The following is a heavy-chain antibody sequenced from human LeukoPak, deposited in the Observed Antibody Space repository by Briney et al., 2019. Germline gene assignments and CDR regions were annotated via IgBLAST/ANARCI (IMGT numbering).Heavy chain of an antibody. CDR2: IYHSGST. J-gene: IGHJ4*02. Sequence: SETLSLTCAVSGGPISSSNWWSWVRQPPGKGLEWIGEIYHSGSTNYNPSLKSRVTISVDKSKNQFSLKLSSVTAADAAVYYCARGAMVRGVKFDYWGQGTLVTVSS. D-gene: IGHD3-10*01. CDR1: GGPISSSNW. CDR3: ARGAMVRGVKFDY. V-gene: IGHV4-4*02.